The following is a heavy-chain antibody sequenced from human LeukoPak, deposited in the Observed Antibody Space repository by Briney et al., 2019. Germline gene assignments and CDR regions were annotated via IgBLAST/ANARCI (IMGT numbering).Heavy chain of an antibody. V-gene: IGHV1-18*01. Sequence: GASVKVSCKASGYTFSSYGITWVRQAPGQGLEWMGWISGYNGNTNYAQKFQGRVTMTTDTSTSTAYMELRSLRSDDTAVYYCARALDSYDILTGYYSLDYWGQGTLVTVSS. J-gene: IGHJ4*02. CDR2: ISGYNGNT. D-gene: IGHD3-9*01. CDR3: ARALDSYDILTGYYSLDY. CDR1: GYTFSSYG.